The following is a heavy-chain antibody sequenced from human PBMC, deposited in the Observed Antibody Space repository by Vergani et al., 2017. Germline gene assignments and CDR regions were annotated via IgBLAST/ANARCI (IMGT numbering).Heavy chain of an antibody. D-gene: IGHD5-24*01. CDR3: AGDHRDYNNYPGTFDI. J-gene: IGHJ3*02. CDR2: ISNSGNNI. CDR1: GFSFSDHY. V-gene: IGHV3-11*01. Sequence: QVQLVESGGGLVKPGGSLRLSCAASGFSFSDHYMTWIRQAPGKGLEWVSYISNSGNNIEYSDSVKGRFSISRDNAKSSLFLQMDSLRAEDTAVYYCAGDHRDYNNYPGTFDIWGQGSMVTVSS.